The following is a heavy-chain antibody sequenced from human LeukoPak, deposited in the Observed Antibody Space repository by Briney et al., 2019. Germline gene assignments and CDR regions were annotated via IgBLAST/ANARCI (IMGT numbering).Heavy chain of an antibody. CDR2: IKQDGSEK. V-gene: IGHV3-7*01. D-gene: IGHD6-6*01. J-gene: IGHJ6*03. Sequence: GGSLRLSCAASGFTFSSYGMSWVRQAPGKGLEWVANIKQDGSEKYYVDSVKGRFTISRDNAKNSLYLQMNSLRAEDTAVYYCARAASIYYYYYMDVWGKGTTVTVSS. CDR3: ARAASIYYYYYMDV. CDR1: GFTFSSYG.